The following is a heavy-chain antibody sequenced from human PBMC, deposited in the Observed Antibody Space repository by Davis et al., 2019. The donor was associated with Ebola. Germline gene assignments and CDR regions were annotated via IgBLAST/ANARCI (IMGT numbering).Heavy chain of an antibody. J-gene: IGHJ4*02. V-gene: IGHV3-23*01. CDR3: ARSVPGIAVAGYFDY. CDR1: GFTFSSYA. D-gene: IGHD6-19*01. CDR2: ISGSGDST. Sequence: GESLKISCAASGFTFSSYAMNRVRQAPGKGLEWVSAISGSGDSTYFADSVKGRFTISRDNSKNTLYLQMNSLRDEDTAVYYCARSVPGIAVAGYFDYWGQGTLVTVSS.